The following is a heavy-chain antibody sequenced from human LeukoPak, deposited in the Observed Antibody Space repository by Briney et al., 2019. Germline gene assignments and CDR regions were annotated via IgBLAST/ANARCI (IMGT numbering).Heavy chain of an antibody. CDR3: ARQRGISVATT. CDR2: IYYSGST. D-gene: IGHD6-19*01. CDR1: GASISTNSYY. J-gene: IGHJ5*02. V-gene: IGHV4-39*01. Sequence: PSETLSLTCTVSGASISTNSYYWGWIRQPPGKGLEWIGSIYYSGSTYYNPSLKSRVTISVDTSKNQFSLRLSSVTAADTAVFYCARQRGISVATTWGQGTLVTVSS.